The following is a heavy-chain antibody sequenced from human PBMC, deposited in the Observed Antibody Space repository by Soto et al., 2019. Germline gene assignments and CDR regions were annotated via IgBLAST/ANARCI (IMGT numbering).Heavy chain of an antibody. V-gene: IGHV3-74*01. CDR2: INSDGSST. J-gene: IGHJ5*02. CDR3: ARVDTAMVTPWFDP. Sequence: PGGSLRLSCAASGFTFSSYWMHWVRQAPGKGLVWVSRINSDGSSTSYADSVKGRFTISRDNAKNTLYLQMNSLRAEGTAVYYCARVDTAMVTPWFDPWGQGTLVTVSS. CDR1: GFTFSSYW. D-gene: IGHD5-18*01.